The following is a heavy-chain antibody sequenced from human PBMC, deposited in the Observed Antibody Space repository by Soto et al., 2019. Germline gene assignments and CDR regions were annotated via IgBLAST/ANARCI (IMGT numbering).Heavy chain of an antibody. J-gene: IGHJ6*02. CDR1: GGSISSGGYY. D-gene: IGHD6-6*01. CDR2: IYYSGST. CDR3: ARDAARDYYYYGMDV. V-gene: IGHV4-31*03. Sequence: PSETLSLTCTVSGGSISSGGYYWSWIRQHPGKGLEWIGYIYYSGSTYYNPSLKSRVTISVDTSKNQFSLKLSSVTAADTAVYYCARDAARDYYYYGMDVWGQGTTVTVSS.